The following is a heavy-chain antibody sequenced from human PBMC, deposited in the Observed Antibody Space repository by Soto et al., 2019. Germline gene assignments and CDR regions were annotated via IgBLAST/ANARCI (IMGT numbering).Heavy chain of an antibody. CDR2: IKSKTDGGTT. D-gene: IGHD3-3*01. CDR1: GFTFRNAW. J-gene: IGHJ3*02. V-gene: IGHV3-15*01. CDR3: RLEWLPDDAFDI. Sequence: GGALKISCAASGFTFRNAWMSWVRQGPGKGLEWVGRIKSKTDGGTTDYAAPVKGRFTISRDASKNKLYLQMNSLKPADTAVYYCRLEWLPDDAFDIWGQGTMVTVSS.